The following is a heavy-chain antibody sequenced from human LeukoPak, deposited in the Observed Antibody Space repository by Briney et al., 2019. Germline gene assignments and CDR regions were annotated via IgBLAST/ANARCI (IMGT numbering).Heavy chain of an antibody. V-gene: IGHV3-23*01. J-gene: IGHJ4*02. CDR1: GFTFSSYA. CDR2: ISGSGGST. D-gene: IGHD6-19*01. CDR3: ASAPTYSSGWSYYFDY. Sequence: GGSLRLSCAASGFTFSSYAMNWVRQAPGKGLEWVSAISGSGGSTYYADSVKGRFTISRDNSKNTLYLQMNSLRAEDTAVYYCASAPTYSSGWSYYFDYWGQGTLVTVSS.